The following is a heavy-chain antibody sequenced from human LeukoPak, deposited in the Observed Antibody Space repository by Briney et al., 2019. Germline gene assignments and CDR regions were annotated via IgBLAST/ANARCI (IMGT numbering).Heavy chain of an antibody. CDR2: IYYSGST. V-gene: IGHV4-39*01. D-gene: IGHD4-23*01. CDR1: GGSISSSSYY. Sequence: SETLSLTCTVSGGSISSSSYYWGWIRQPPGKGLGWIGSIYYSGSTYYNPSLKSRVTISVDTSKNQFSLKLSSVTAADTAVYYCARLSTTVVTLLDYWGQGTLVTVSS. CDR3: ARLSTTVVTLLDY. J-gene: IGHJ4*02.